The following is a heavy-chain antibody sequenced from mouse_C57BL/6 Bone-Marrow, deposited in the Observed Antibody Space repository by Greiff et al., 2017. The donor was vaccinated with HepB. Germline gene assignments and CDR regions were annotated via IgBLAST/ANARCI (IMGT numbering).Heavy chain of an antibody. Sequence: VQLQQSGAELARPGASVKLSCKASGYTFTSYGISWVKQRTGQGLEWIGEIYPRSGNTYYNEKFKGKATLTADKSSSTAYMELRSLTSEDSAVYFCARGGYGGWGQGTTLTVSS. CDR2: IYPRSGNT. CDR3: ARGGYGG. J-gene: IGHJ2*01. V-gene: IGHV1-81*01. D-gene: IGHD1-1*01. CDR1: GYTFTSYG.